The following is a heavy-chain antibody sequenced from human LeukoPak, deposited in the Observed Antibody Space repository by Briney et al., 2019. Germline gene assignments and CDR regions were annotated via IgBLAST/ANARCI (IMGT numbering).Heavy chain of an antibody. CDR3: ARHGVPRYGYNWYDY. V-gene: IGHV4-4*09. D-gene: IGHD3-10*01. CDR2: IYSSGST. Sequence: PSETLSLTCTVSGGSINSYYWSWIRRPPGKGLEWVGYIYSSGSTNYNPSLKSRVTISVDTSKNQFSLRLSSVTAADTAVYYCARHGVPRYGYNWYDYWGQGTLVTVSS. CDR1: GGSINSYY. J-gene: IGHJ5*01.